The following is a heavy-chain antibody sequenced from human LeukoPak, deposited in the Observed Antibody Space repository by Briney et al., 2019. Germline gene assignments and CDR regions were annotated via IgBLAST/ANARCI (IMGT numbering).Heavy chain of an antibody. CDR1: GLTFRRDW. D-gene: IGHD5-18*01. CDR3: ATLDTAMVTNFGC. V-gene: IGHV3-7*01. Sequence: GGSLRLSCAASGLTFRRDWMSWVRQAPGKGLEWVAMIKQDGSEKHYVDSVKGRFTISSDNTKNSLNLQMNSLRAEDTAVYYCATLDTAMVTNFGCWGKGTLVTVSS. CDR2: IKQDGSEK. J-gene: IGHJ4*02.